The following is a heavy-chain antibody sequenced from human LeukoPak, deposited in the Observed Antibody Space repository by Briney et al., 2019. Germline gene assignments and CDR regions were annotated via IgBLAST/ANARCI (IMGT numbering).Heavy chain of an antibody. Sequence: SETLSLTCTVSGGSISSSSYYWGWIRQPPGKGLEWIGNIYYSGSTYYNPSLKSRVTISVDTSKNQFSLKLSSVTAADTAVYYCASHSGRYDFWSGYYLGWFDPWGQGTLVTVSS. J-gene: IGHJ5*02. CDR2: IYYSGST. D-gene: IGHD3-3*01. CDR1: GGSISSSSYY. V-gene: IGHV4-39*01. CDR3: ASHSGRYDFWSGYYLGWFDP.